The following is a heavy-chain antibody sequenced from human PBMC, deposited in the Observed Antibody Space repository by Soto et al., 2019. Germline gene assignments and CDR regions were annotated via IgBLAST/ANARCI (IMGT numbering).Heavy chain of an antibody. Sequence: QVQLVQSGAEVKKPGASVKVSCKASGYTFTSYGISWVRQAPGQGLEWMGWISTYNGNTNYAQKLQGRVTMTTDTSTSTAYMELRILRSDDTAVYYCARDMWYCSSGSCYPDAFDIWGQGTMVTVSS. V-gene: IGHV1-18*01. D-gene: IGHD2-15*01. CDR2: ISTYNGNT. CDR1: GYTFTSYG. CDR3: ARDMWYCSSGSCYPDAFDI. J-gene: IGHJ3*02.